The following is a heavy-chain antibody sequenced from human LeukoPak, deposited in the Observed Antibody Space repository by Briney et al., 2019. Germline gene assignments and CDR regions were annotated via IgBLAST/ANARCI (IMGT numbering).Heavy chain of an antibody. D-gene: IGHD3-9*01. V-gene: IGHV4-59*01. CDR1: GGSISSYY. CDR3: ARVGYFDWLSYPYYFDY. J-gene: IGHJ4*02. CDR2: IYYSGST. Sequence: PSETLSLTCTVSGGSISSYYWSWIRQPPGKGLEWIGYIYYSGSTNYNPSLKSRVTISVDTSKNQFSLKLSSVTAADTAVYYCARVGYFDWLSYPYYFDYWGQGTLVTVSS.